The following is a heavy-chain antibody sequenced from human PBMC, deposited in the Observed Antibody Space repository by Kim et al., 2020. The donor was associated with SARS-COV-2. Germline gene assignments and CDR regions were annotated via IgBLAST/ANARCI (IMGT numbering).Heavy chain of an antibody. CDR3: ARLYFDWLPYFDY. CDR1: GFTFSSYS. D-gene: IGHD3-9*01. CDR2: ISSSSSYI. Sequence: GGSLRLSCAASGFTFSSYSMNWVRQAPGKGLEWVSSISSSSSYIYYADSGKGRFTITRDNAKNSLYLQMNSLRAEDTAVYYCARLYFDWLPYFDYWGQGTLVTVSS. V-gene: IGHV3-21*01. J-gene: IGHJ4*02.